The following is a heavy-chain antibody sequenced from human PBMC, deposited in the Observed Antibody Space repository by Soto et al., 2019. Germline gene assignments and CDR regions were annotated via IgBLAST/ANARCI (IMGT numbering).Heavy chain of an antibody. J-gene: IGHJ3*01. CDR1: GFPCGSYD. D-gene: IGHD2-8*02. CDR2: ILVNGRT. CDR3: AKATATGGGAFDF. V-gene: IGHV3-23*01. Sequence: PGGSLRLSCVASGFPCGSYDMTWVRQAPGKGLEWVSTILVNGRTFYVDSVEGRFTISRDNSRNTVYLQMNSLTAGDTALYYCAKATATGGGAFDFCGQGTGVTVSS.